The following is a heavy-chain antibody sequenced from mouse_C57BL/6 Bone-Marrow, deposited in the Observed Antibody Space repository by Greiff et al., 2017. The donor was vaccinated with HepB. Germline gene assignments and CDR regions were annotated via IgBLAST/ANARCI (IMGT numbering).Heavy chain of an antibody. CDR2: ISYDGSN. CDR3: ARNYYSNYPGFYYAMDY. D-gene: IGHD2-5*01. CDR1: GYSITSGYY. V-gene: IGHV3-6*01. J-gene: IGHJ4*01. Sequence: ESGPGLVKPSQSLSLTCSVTGYSITSGYYWNWIRQFPGNKLEWMGYISYDGSNNYNPSLKNRISITRDTSKNQFFLKLNSVTTEDTATYYCARNYYSNYPGFYYAMDYGGQGTSVTVSS.